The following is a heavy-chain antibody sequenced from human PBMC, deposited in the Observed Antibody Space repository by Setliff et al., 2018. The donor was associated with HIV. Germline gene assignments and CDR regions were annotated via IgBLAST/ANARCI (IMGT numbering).Heavy chain of an antibody. V-gene: IGHV1-3*01. CDR2: INPGNGNT. CDR1: GYTFTNYA. CDR3: AREPIGGDDAFDI. D-gene: IGHD2-21*02. Sequence: ASVKVSCKASGYTFTNYAIHWVRQAPGQRLEWMGWINPGNGNTKYSQKFQGRVTITRVTSATTAYMELSSLRSEDTAIFYCAREPIGGDDAFDIWGQGTMVTVSS. J-gene: IGHJ3*02.